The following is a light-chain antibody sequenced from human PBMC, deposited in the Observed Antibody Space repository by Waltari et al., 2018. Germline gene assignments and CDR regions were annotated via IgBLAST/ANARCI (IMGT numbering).Light chain of an antibody. CDR1: NIGSKS. V-gene: IGLV3-21*02. Sequence: SYELTQQPSVSVAPGQTARITCEGSNIGSKSVSWYQQRQGQALLLAVHDDNDRPSGIPEGWSGSNAGNTDTLTISRVEAGDEADYYCHVWDSSSDHWVFGGGTRLTVL. J-gene: IGLJ3*02. CDR2: DDN. CDR3: HVWDSSSDHWV.